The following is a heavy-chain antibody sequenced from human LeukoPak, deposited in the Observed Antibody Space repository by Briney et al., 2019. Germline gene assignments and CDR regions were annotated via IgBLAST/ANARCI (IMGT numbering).Heavy chain of an antibody. CDR2: ISGSGGST. D-gene: IGHD5-12*01. V-gene: IGHV3-23*01. Sequence: GGSLRLSCAASGFTFSSYAMSWVRQAPGKGLEWVSAISGSGGSTYYADSVKGRFTISRDNSKNTLYLQMNSLRAEDTAVYYCARDLVAFSGSMDYWGQGTLVTVSS. CDR1: GFTFSSYA. J-gene: IGHJ4*02. CDR3: ARDLVAFSGSMDY.